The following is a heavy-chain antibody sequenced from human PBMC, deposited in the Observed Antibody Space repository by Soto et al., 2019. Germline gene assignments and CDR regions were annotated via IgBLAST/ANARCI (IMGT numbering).Heavy chain of an antibody. CDR2: INPSGGST. Sequence: QVQLVQSGAEVKKPGASVKVSCKASGYTFTSYYMHWVRQAPGQGLEWMGIINPSGGSTSYAQKFQGRVTMTRETSTSTVYMELSSLRSEDTAVYYCAGSASGDTATINYYYGRDVWGQGTTVTVSS. V-gene: IGHV1-46*01. J-gene: IGHJ6*02. D-gene: IGHD5-18*01. CDR1: GYTFTSYY. CDR3: AGSASGDTATINYYYGRDV.